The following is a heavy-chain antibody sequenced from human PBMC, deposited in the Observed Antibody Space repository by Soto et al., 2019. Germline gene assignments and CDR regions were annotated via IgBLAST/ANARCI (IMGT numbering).Heavy chain of an antibody. V-gene: IGHV3-15*07. CDR3: TTDPHSSSSGYENADGMDV. D-gene: IGHD6-6*01. CDR2: IKSKTDGGTT. J-gene: IGHJ6*02. CDR1: GFTFSNAW. Sequence: GGSLRLSCAASGFTFSNAWMNWVRQAPGKGLEWVGRIKSKTDGGTTDYAAPVKGRFTISRDDSKNTLYLQMNSLKTEDTAVYYCTTDPHSSSSGYENADGMDVWGQGTTVTVSS.